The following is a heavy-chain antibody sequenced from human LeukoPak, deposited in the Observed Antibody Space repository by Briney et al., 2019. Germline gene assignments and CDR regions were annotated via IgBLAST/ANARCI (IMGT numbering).Heavy chain of an antibody. Sequence: PSETLSLTCTVSGGSISSCYWSWIRQPPGKGLEWIGYIYYGGSTNYNPSLKSRVTISVDTSKNQFSLKLSSVTAADTAVYYCARHEVYCSGGSCLLDYWGQGTLVTVSS. J-gene: IGHJ4*02. CDR3: ARHEVYCSGGSCLLDY. CDR1: GGSISSCY. D-gene: IGHD2-15*01. V-gene: IGHV4-59*08. CDR2: IYYGGST.